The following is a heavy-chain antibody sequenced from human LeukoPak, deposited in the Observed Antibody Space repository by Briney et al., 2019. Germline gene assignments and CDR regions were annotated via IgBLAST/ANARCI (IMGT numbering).Heavy chain of an antibody. Sequence: PSETLSLTCTVSGSSISSYYWSWIRQPPGKGLEWIGYIYYSGSTNYNPSLKSRVTISVDTSKNQFSLKLSSVTAADTAVYYCARSLSVPAANLDYWGQGTLVTVSS. CDR1: GSSISSYY. CDR2: IYYSGST. D-gene: IGHD2-2*01. CDR3: ARSLSVPAANLDY. V-gene: IGHV4-59*08. J-gene: IGHJ4*02.